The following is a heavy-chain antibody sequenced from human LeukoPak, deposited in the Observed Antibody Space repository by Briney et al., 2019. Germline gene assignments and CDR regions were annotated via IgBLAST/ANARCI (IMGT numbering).Heavy chain of an antibody. CDR3: AKDAHDCGSTSCYAITGWYFDL. V-gene: IGHV3-23*01. D-gene: IGHD2-2*01. J-gene: IGHJ2*01. CDR1: GFTFSNYA. CDR2: ISGNGERT. Sequence: GGSLRLSCAASGFTFSNYAMSWVRQAPGKGLEWVSIISGNGERTYYADSVKGRFSISRDNSKNTVYLQINSLRAEDTAVYFCAKDAHDCGSTSCYAITGWYFDLWGRGTLVMVPS.